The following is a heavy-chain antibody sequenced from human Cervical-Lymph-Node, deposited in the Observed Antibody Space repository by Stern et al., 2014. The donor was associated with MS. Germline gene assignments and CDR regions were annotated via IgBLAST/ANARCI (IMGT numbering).Heavy chain of an antibody. CDR2: ISYDGKKE. J-gene: IGHJ4*02. V-gene: IGHV3-30*18. D-gene: IGHD6-19*01. CDR3: AKDRGSGWPLDY. Sequence: VQLEESGGGVVQPGRSLRLSCAGSGFTFSTYGMHWVRQAPGKGLEWVAVISYDGKKEDYVDSVKGRFTISRDNSKSTLYLQMNSLRAEDTAVYYCAKDRGSGWPLDYWGQGTLVTVS. CDR1: GFTFSTYG.